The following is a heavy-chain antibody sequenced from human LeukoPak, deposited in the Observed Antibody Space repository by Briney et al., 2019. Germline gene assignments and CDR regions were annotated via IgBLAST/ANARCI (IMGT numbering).Heavy chain of an antibody. J-gene: IGHJ4*02. V-gene: IGHV3-23*01. CDR3: AKPVCYCCGDCDSFDY. Sequence: PGGSLRLSCAASGFTFTSYAMSWVRHAPGKGLEWVSAISGSGGSTYYADSVKGRFTISRDNSKSTLYLQMNSLRAEDTAVYYCAKPVCYCCGDCDSFDYWGQGTLVTVSS. CDR1: GFTFTSYA. CDR2: ISGSGGST. D-gene: IGHD2-21*02.